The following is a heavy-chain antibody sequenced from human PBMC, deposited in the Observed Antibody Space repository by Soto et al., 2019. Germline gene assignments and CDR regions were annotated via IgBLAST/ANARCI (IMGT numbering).Heavy chain of an antibody. CDR3: ARSYSGSYSAFDY. D-gene: IGHD1-26*01. CDR1: GGSISSSNW. Sequence: QVQLQESGPGLVKPSGTLSLTCAVSGGSISSSNWWSWVRQPPGKGLEWIGEIYHSGSTNYNPSLTRRVTIAVDQSKNQFSLKLRSVTAADTAVYYWARSYSGSYSAFDYWGQGTLVTVSS. V-gene: IGHV4-4*02. CDR2: IYHSGST. J-gene: IGHJ4*02.